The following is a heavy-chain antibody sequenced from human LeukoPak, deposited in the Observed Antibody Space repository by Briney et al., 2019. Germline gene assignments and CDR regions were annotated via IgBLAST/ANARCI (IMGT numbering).Heavy chain of an antibody. CDR2: ISYDGSNK. J-gene: IGHJ4*01. Sequence: GGSLRLSCAASGFTFSSYAMHWVRQAAGKGLEWVAVISYDGSNKYYADSVKGRFTISRDNSKNTLYLQMNSLRAEDTAVYYCARETAMAMYFDYWGHGTLVTVSS. V-gene: IGHV3-30*01. CDR3: ARETAMAMYFDY. D-gene: IGHD5-18*01. CDR1: GFTFSSYA.